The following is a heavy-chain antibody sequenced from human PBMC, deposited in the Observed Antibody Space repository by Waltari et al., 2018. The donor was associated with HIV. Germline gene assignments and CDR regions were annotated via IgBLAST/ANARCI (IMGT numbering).Heavy chain of an antibody. CDR1: GFTFSNYA. V-gene: IGHV3-30-3*01. CDR3: TRTGLEYHYYYGMDV. CDR2: ISYDGSNK. Sequence: QVQLVESGGGVVQPGRSLRLSCAASGFTFSNYAIHWVRQAPGKGLEWVAVISYDGSNKYYADSVKGRFTISRDNSKNTLYLQINSLRAEDTAVYYCTRTGLEYHYYYGMDVWGQGTTVTVSS. D-gene: IGHD2-2*01. J-gene: IGHJ6*02.